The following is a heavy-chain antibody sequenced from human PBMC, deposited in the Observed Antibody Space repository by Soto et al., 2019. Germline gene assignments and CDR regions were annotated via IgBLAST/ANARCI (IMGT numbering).Heavy chain of an antibody. CDR1: GYTFTSYA. V-gene: IGHV1-3*01. CDR2: INAGNGNT. Sequence: QVQLVQSGADVKKPGASVKVSCKASGYTFTSYAMHWVRQAPGKRLEWMGWINAGNGNTKYSQKFQGRVTITRNTSAITAYMELSSLRSEDTAVYYCARDRAPSDVWGQGTRVTVSS. J-gene: IGHJ6*02. CDR3: ARDRAPSDV.